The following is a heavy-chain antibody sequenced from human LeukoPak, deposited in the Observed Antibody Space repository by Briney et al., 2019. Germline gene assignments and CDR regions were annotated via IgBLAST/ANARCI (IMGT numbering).Heavy chain of an antibody. CDR2: ISTYNAKT. CDR1: GYTFTTYG. D-gene: IGHD1-26*01. V-gene: IGHV1-18*01. CDR3: VRDTGSNFFDP. Sequence: ASVKVSCKASGYTFTTYGIIWVRQAPGQGLEWMGWISTYNAKTKYAQNLQGRVAMTTDTTTSTVYMELRSLTSDDTAVYYCVRDTGSNFFDPWGQGTLVTVAS. J-gene: IGHJ5*02.